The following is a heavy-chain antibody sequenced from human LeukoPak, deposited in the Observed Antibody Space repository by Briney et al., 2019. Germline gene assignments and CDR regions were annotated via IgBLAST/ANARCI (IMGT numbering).Heavy chain of an antibody. CDR2: INPSGGST. V-gene: IGHV1-46*01. CDR1: GYTFTSYG. J-gene: IGHJ4*02. CDR3: AREAYSSGKDY. Sequence: ASVKVSCKASGYTFTSYGISWVRQAPGQGLEWMGIINPSGGSTSYAQKFQGRVTMTRDTSTSTVYMELSSLRSEDTAVYYCAREAYSSGKDYWGQGTLVAVSS. D-gene: IGHD6-19*01.